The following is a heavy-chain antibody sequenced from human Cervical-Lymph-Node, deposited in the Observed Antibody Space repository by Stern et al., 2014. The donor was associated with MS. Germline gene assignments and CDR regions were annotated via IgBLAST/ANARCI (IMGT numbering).Heavy chain of an antibody. CDR3: ARDRYGDPFDY. V-gene: IGHV1-2*02. CDR2: INPNSGST. D-gene: IGHD4-17*01. J-gene: IGHJ4*02. Sequence: VQLVQSGAELKKPGASMKVSCKTSGYTFRDYYIQWVRQAPGQGLEYMGWINPNSGSTDYAQKFRGRVTMASDTSINTAYLELNGLQSDDTALYSCARDRYGDPFDYWGQGTLVTVSS. CDR1: GYTFRDYY.